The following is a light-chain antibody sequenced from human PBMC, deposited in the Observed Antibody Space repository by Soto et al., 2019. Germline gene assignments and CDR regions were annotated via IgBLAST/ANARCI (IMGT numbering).Light chain of an antibody. CDR1: TGDVTNGRW. CDR3: LLFYDGVAV. Sequence: QAVVTQEPSLTMTPGGTVTLTCGTSTGDVTNGRWPYWFQQRPGQVPRTLIHDTSNKHSWTPARFSGSHLGGKAALTLSGAQPEDEAAYYCLLFYDGVAVFGGGTQLTVL. J-gene: IGLJ7*01. CDR2: DTS. V-gene: IGLV7-46*01.